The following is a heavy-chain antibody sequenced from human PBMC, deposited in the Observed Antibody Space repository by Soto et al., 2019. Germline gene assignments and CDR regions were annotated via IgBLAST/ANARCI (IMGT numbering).Heavy chain of an antibody. CDR3: ARDKGYCSSTSCYTWDY. D-gene: IGHD2-2*02. V-gene: IGHV4-4*02. J-gene: IGHJ4*02. CDR2: IYHSGST. Sequence: SETLSLTCAVSGGSISSSNWWSWVRQPPGKGLEWIGEIYHSGSTNYNPSLKSRVTISVDKSKNQFSLKLSSVTAADTAVYYCARDKGYCSSTSCYTWDYWGQGTLVTVSS. CDR1: GGSISSSNW.